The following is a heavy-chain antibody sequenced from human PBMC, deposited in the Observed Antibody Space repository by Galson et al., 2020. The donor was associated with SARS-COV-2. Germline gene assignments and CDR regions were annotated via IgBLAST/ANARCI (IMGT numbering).Heavy chain of an antibody. Sequence: SVKVSCKASGGTFSSYAISWVRQAPGHGREWMGGIITILGIANYAQKFQGRVTITADKSTSTAYMELSSLRSEDTAVYYCARDSSYGDYDQNFDYWGQGTLVTVSS. J-gene: IGHJ4*02. CDR2: IITILGIA. D-gene: IGHD4-17*01. V-gene: IGHV1-69*10. CDR3: ARDSSYGDYDQNFDY. CDR1: GGTFSSYA.